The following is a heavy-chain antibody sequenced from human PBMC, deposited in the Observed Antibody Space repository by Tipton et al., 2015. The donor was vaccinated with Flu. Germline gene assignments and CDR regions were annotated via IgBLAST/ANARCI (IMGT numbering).Heavy chain of an antibody. D-gene: IGHD3-10*01. V-gene: IGHV4-61*02. Sequence: TLSLTCTVSGGSISSGSYYWSWIRQPAGKGLEWIGRIYTTGSTNYNPSLKSRVTISADTSKNKFSLELRSVTAADTAVYYCARIYYYGSGDYYLDSWGQGTLFTVSS. CDR3: ARIYYYGSGDYYLDS. J-gene: IGHJ4*02. CDR2: IYTTGST. CDR1: GGSISSGSYY.